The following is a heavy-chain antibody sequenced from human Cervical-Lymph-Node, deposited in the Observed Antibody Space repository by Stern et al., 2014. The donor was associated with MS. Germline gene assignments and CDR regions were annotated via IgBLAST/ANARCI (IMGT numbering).Heavy chain of an antibody. Sequence: EVQLVESGGGLVKPGTSLRLSCAASGFTVSNAWMSWVRQAPGKGLEWVGRIKSNTDGGTTDYTAPVKGRFTISRDDSKNMLYLQMNSLKTEDTAVYYCAAPLNTRGGMGVWGQGTTVTVSS. V-gene: IGHV3-15*01. CDR1: GFTVSNAW. CDR2: IKSNTDGGTT. CDR3: AAPLNTRGGMGV. D-gene: IGHD2/OR15-2a*01. J-gene: IGHJ6*02.